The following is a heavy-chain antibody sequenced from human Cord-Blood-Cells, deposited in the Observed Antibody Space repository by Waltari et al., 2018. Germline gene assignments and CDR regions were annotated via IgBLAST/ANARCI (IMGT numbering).Heavy chain of an antibody. D-gene: IGHD3-3*01. Sequence: QVQLVQSGAEVKKPGASVKVPCKASGYTFTSYDINWVRQATGPGLEWMGWMNPNSGNTGYAQKFQGRVTMTRNTSISTAYMELSSLRSEDTAVYYCARVVDDFWSGYYSGYDYWGQGTLVTVSS. CDR1: GYTFTSYD. J-gene: IGHJ4*02. V-gene: IGHV1-8*01. CDR3: ARVVDDFWSGYYSGYDY. CDR2: MNPNSGNT.